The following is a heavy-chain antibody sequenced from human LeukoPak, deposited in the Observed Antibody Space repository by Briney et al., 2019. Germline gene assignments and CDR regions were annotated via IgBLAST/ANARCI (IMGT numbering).Heavy chain of an antibody. CDR2: IYYSGST. V-gene: IGHV4-59*11. CDR1: GGSMSNHY. CDR3: ARLQQQLTDAFDI. J-gene: IGHJ3*02. D-gene: IGHD6-13*01. Sequence: SETLSLTCTVSGGSMSNHYWSWIRQSPGKGLEWIGYIYYSGSTNYNPSLKSRVTISVETSKNQFSLKLSSVTAADTAVYYCARLQQQLTDAFDIWGQGTMVTVSS.